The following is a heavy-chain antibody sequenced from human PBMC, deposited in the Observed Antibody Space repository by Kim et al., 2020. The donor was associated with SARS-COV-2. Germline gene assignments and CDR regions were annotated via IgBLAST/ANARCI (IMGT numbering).Heavy chain of an antibody. Sequence: CCAYSVKGRLTISRDNSKNTLYLQMTRLRAEDTAVYDCASSMVRGVYFDYWGQGTLVTVSS. J-gene: IGHJ4*02. CDR3: ASSMVRGVYFDY. V-gene: IGHV3-30*01. D-gene: IGHD3-10*01.